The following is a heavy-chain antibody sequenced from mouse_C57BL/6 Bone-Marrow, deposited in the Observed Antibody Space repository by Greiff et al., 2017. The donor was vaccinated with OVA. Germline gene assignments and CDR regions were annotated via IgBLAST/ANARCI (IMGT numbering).Heavy chain of an antibody. J-gene: IGHJ4*01. Sequence: VHLQQSGPELVKPGASVKISCKASGYSFTGYYMNWVKQSPEKSLEWIGEINPSTGGTTYNQKFKAKATLTVDKSSSTAYMQLKSLTSEDSAVYYCARIYAMDYWGQGTSVTVSS. V-gene: IGHV1-42*01. CDR1: GYSFTGYY. CDR3: ARIYAMDY. CDR2: INPSTGGT.